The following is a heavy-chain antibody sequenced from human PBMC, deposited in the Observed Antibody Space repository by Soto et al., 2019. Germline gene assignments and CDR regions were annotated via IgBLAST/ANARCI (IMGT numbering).Heavy chain of an antibody. J-gene: IGHJ3*02. Sequence: QVQLVESGGGLVKPGGSLRLSCAASGFTFIDSYMSWIRQAPGKGLEWVSYISSSGTSTYYADSVKGRFTISGDNAENSLYLQMNRLRAEDTAVYFCARFSGHDVFDIWGQGTMVTVSS. V-gene: IGHV3-11*01. CDR3: ARFSGHDVFDI. CDR1: GFTFIDSY. D-gene: IGHD3-3*02. CDR2: ISSSGTST.